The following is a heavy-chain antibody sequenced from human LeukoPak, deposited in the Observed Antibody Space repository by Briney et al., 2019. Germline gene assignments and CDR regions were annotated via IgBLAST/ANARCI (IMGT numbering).Heavy chain of an antibody. CDR1: GGSISRYY. D-gene: IGHD4-4*01. CDR3: ARQYYQADYSNWFDP. CDR2: IYYSGST. J-gene: IGHJ5*02. Sequence: SETLSLTCTVSGGSISRYYWSWIRQPPGKGLEWIGYIYYSGSTNYNPSLKSRVTISVDTSKNQFSLKLNSVTAADTAVYYCARQYYQADYSNWFDPWGQGTLVTVSS. V-gene: IGHV4-59*01.